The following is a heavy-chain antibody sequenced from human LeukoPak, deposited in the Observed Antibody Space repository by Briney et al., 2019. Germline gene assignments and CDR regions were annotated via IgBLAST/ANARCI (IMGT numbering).Heavy chain of an antibody. CDR2: IYYNGSS. CDR3: ARGEYYYGSGSYDY. V-gene: IGHV4-30-4*07. J-gene: IGHJ4*02. Sequence: TLSLTCAVSGGSISSGGYSWSWIRQPPGKGLVSIGYIYYNGSSFYNPSLKSRVTISLDTSKNQFSLKLSSATAADTAVYYCARGEYYYGSGSYDYWGQGTLVTVSS. D-gene: IGHD3-10*01. CDR1: GGSISSGGYS.